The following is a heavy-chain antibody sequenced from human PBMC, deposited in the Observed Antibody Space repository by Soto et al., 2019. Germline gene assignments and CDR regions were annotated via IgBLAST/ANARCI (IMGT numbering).Heavy chain of an antibody. CDR2: IYYTGGT. Sequence: QVQLRESGPGLVEPSQTLSLTCTVSGGSIGSTDSYWSWIRRPPVKGLEWIGYIYYTGGTFYNPSLKSRLTISLETSSNQFSLTLTSVTATDTGIYYCARGGSGWAEYFQHWGQGTLDAVSS. CDR1: GGSIGSTDSY. D-gene: IGHD6-25*01. CDR3: ARGGSGWAEYFQH. J-gene: IGHJ1*01. V-gene: IGHV4-30-4*08.